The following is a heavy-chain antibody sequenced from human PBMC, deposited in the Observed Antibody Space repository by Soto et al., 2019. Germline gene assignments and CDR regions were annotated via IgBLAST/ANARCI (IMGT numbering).Heavy chain of an antibody. D-gene: IGHD1-20*01. CDR2: TYYRSKWYN. CDR3: TRDRRYKWDRFPYYCYGMEV. J-gene: IGHJ6*02. Sequence: SQTLSLTCAISGDSVSSNSAAWNWIRQSPSRGLEWLGRTYYRSKWYNDYAVSVKSRITINPDTSKNQFSLQLNSVAPEDTAVYYCTRDRRYKWDRFPYYCYGMEVWYRGXTLDVYS. V-gene: IGHV6-1*01. CDR1: GDSVSSNSAA.